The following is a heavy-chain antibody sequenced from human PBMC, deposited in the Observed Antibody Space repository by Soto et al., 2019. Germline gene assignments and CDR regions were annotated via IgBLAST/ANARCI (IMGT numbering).Heavy chain of an antibody. CDR2: INDGSEE. V-gene: IGHV3-33*01. Sequence: QVQLVESGGGVVRPGTFLRLSCAATGFSFSAHGMHWVRQAPGKGLEWLAVINDGSEEGYADSVRGRFTISRDNARNILYLQMDNLRAEDSALYYCARDDLFVDNGLDHWGQGTLVTVSS. CDR1: GFSFSAHG. CDR3: ARDDLFVDNGLDH. D-gene: IGHD1-1*01. J-gene: IGHJ4*02.